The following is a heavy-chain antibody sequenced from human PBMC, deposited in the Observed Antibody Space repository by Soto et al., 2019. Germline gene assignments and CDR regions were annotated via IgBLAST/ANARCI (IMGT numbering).Heavy chain of an antibody. CDR1: GFPFSSHA. Sequence: GGSLSLSCPASGFPFSSHAMTWVRQAPGKGLEWVSGLSDSGGSTYYADSVKGRFTISRDNSKNTLYLQINSLRAEDTAVYYCAKEGTVDFDHWGQGALVTVSS. D-gene: IGHD5-12*01. J-gene: IGHJ4*02. CDR3: AKEGTVDFDH. CDR2: LSDSGGST. V-gene: IGHV3-23*01.